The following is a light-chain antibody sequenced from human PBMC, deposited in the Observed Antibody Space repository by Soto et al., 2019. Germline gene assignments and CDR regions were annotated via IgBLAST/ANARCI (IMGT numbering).Light chain of an antibody. J-gene: IGKJ1*01. CDR2: WAS. V-gene: IGKV4-1*01. CDR3: QQYYSIPRT. Sequence: DIVMTQSPDSLAVSLGEKATINCRSSQSVLYSSNNKNYLAWYQQKPGQPPKLLIYWASTRESGVPDRFSGGGSGTDFTLTISSLQAEDVAVYYCQQYYSIPRTFGRGTKVEIK. CDR1: QSVLYSSNNKNY.